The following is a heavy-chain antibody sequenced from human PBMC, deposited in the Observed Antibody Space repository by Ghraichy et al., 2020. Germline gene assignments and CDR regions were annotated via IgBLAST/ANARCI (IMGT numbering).Heavy chain of an antibody. Sequence: SQTLSLTCTVSGGSVSSGSYYWSWIRQPPGKGLEWIGYIYYSGSTNYNPSLKSRVTISVDTSKNQFSLKLSSVTAADTVVYYCARDVRGQGPRFFGVVILRGGQGTLVTVSS. CDR3: ARDVRGQGPRFFGVVILR. D-gene: IGHD3-3*01. CDR1: GGSVSSGSYY. CDR2: IYYSGST. V-gene: IGHV4-61*01. J-gene: IGHJ4*02.